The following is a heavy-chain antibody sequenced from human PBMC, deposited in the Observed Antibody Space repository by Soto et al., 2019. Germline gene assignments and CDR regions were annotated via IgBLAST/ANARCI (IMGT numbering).Heavy chain of an antibody. Sequence: PSETLSLTCTVSGGSIRSDDYIWSWIRQSPGRGLEWIGHTYAGGTTYTNPSLRSRLSISVDTSRTFSLDLTSVTAADTAVYYCARGPSGDKVDYWGQGALVTVSS. V-gene: IGHV4-30-4*01. J-gene: IGHJ4*02. CDR3: ARGPSGDKVDY. CDR1: GGSIRSDDYI. D-gene: IGHD7-27*01. CDR2: TYAGGTT.